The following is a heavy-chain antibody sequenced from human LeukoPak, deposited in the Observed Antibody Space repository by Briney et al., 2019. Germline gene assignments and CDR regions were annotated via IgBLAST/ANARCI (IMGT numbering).Heavy chain of an antibody. Sequence: SETLSLTCAVYGGSFSGYYWSWIRQPPGKGLEWIGEINHSGSTNYNPSLKSRVTMSVDTSKSQFSLKLSSVTAADTAVYYCAREAVSYYYGSGSLYYFDYWGQGTLVTVSS. D-gene: IGHD3-10*01. V-gene: IGHV4-34*01. CDR1: GGSFSGYY. J-gene: IGHJ4*02. CDR3: AREAVSYYYGSGSLYYFDY. CDR2: INHSGST.